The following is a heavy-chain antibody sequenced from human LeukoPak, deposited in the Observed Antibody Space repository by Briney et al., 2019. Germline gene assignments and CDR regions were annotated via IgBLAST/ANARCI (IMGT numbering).Heavy chain of an antibody. CDR2: VSGRGDAT. D-gene: IGHD2-15*01. CDR3: AKAPPAATNYYSGMEV. Sequence: GGSLRLSCAASGFTFNNYAMTWVRQAPGKGLEWVSAVSGRGDATYYADSVKGRFTISRDDSKNTLYLQMNSLRAEDTAVYHCAKAPPAATNYYSGMEVWGQGTAVTVSS. V-gene: IGHV3-23*01. J-gene: IGHJ6*02. CDR1: GFTFNNYA.